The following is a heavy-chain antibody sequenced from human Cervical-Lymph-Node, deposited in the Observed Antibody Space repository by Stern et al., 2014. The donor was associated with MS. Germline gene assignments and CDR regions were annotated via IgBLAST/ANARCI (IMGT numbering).Heavy chain of an antibody. CDR1: GYTFNRYA. Sequence: QLVQSGSEMKKPWASVKVSCKASGYTFNRYAINWVRQAPGQGLEWMGWINAISGAPAFGRRFAGRFFFSLDTSVSTTYLQITSLKAEDTAVYYCARPITGADHAFDYWGQGTLVTVSS. J-gene: IGHJ4*02. CDR3: ARPITGADHAFDY. V-gene: IGHV7-4-1*02. D-gene: IGHD6-13*01. CDR2: INAISGAP.